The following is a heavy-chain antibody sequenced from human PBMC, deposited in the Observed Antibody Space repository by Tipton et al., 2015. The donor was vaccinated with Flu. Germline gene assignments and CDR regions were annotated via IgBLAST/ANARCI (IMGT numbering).Heavy chain of an antibody. V-gene: IGHV4-59*01. Sequence: TLSLTCTVSGGSISSYYWRWIRQPPGKGLEWIGYIYYSGSTNYNPSLKSLVTISVDTSRNQFSLKLSSVTAADTAVYYCARNGSVYAFNIWGLGTMVTVSS. D-gene: IGHD1-14*01. J-gene: IGHJ3*02. CDR2: IYYSGST. CDR3: ARNGSVYAFNI. CDR1: GGSISSYY.